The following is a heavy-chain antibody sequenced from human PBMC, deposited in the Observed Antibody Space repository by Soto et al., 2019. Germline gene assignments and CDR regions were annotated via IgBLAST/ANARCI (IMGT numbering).Heavy chain of an antibody. V-gene: IGHV5-51*01. CDR1: GYSFTSYW. D-gene: IGHD2-2*01. CDR3: ARGYCSSTSCWRFDP. CDR2: IYPGDSDT. Sequence: LKISCKGSGYSFTSYWIGWVRQMPGKGLEWMGIIYPGDSDTRYSPSFQGQVTISADKSISTAYLQWSSLKASDTAMYYCARGYCSSTSCWRFDPWGQGTLVTVSS. J-gene: IGHJ5*02.